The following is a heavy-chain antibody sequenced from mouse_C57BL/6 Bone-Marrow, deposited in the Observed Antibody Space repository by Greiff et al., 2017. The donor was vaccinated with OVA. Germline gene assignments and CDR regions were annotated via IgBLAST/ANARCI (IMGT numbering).Heavy chain of an antibody. Sequence: QVQLQQPGAELVKPGASVKLSCKASGYTFTSYWMHWVKQRPGQGLEWIGMIHPNSGSTNYNEKFKSKATLTVDKSSSTAYMELRSLTSEDSAVYYCARRDYGSSYGYWGQGTTLTVSS. J-gene: IGHJ2*01. CDR1: GYTFTSYW. D-gene: IGHD1-1*01. CDR2: IHPNSGST. CDR3: ARRDYGSSYGY. V-gene: IGHV1-64*01.